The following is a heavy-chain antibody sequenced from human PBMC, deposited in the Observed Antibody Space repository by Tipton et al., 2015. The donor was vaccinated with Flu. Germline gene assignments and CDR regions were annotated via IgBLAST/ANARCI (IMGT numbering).Heavy chain of an antibody. J-gene: IGHJ3*02. V-gene: IGHV1-2*04. D-gene: IGHD6-19*01. CDR1: GYTFTGYY. Sequence: QSEPEVKKPGASVKVSCKASGYTFTGYYMHWVRQAPGQGLEWMGWINPNSGGTNYAQKLQGWVTMTRDTSISTAYMALSRLRSDDTGVYYCSTDGGSSGRYKGPEACETWGQGTMGAVSS. CDR2: INPNSGGT. CDR3: STDGGSSGRYKGPEACET.